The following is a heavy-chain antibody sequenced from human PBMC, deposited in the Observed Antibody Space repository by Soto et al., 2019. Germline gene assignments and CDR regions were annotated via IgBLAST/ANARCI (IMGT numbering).Heavy chain of an antibody. J-gene: IGHJ4*02. CDR1: GFTFSSFW. V-gene: IGHV3-74*01. CDR2: INTYGSST. Sequence: EVQLVESGGGLVQPGGSLRLSCAVSGFTFSSFWMHWVRQAPGEGLVWVSRINTYGSSTSYADSVKGRFTISRDNAKNTLYLQMNCLRVEDTAMYYCAKRGVDTFGLSYWGQGTLVTVSS. CDR3: AKRGVDTFGLSY. D-gene: IGHD3-10*01.